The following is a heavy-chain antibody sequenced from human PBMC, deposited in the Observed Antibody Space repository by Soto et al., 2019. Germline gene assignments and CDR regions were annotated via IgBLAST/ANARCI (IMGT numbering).Heavy chain of an antibody. D-gene: IGHD4-17*01. CDR2: ISASGAGT. J-gene: IGHJ6*02. CDR1: GFTFSSYA. CDR3: RTYADYTSRYYYGMDV. V-gene: IGHV3-23*01. Sequence: GGSLRLSCAASGFTFSSYAMTWVRQAPGKGLEWVSVISASGAGTQYANSVKGRFTIARDNSKNTVFPQMNSLRVEDTAVYYCRTYADYTSRYYYGMDVWGQGTTVTVSS.